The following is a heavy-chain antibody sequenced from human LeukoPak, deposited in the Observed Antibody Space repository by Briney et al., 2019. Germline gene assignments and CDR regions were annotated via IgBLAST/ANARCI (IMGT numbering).Heavy chain of an antibody. J-gene: IGHJ4*02. Sequence: GESLEIFWCGSGYNFTSYWIAWGRQMPGKGLEWRGIIYPYDSDTRYCPSFQWPVPISPDNSISNAYLQWSSLKGSDNAMYSCARGFHFDYWGKGTLVTVSS. CDR3: ARGFHFDY. CDR1: GYNFTSYW. V-gene: IGHV5-51*01. CDR2: IYPYDSDT. D-gene: IGHD3-10*01.